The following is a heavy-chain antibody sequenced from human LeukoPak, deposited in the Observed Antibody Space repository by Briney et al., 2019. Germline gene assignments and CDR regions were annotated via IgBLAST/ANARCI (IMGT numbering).Heavy chain of an antibody. D-gene: IGHD3-3*01. CDR2: IYYSGST. CDR1: GGSISSYY. CDR3: AREDYDFWSGGEKGYFDY. J-gene: IGHJ4*02. V-gene: IGHV4-59*01. Sequence: SETLSLTCTVSGGSISSYYWSWIRQPPGKGLEWIGYIYYSGSTNYNPSLKSRVTISVDTSKNQFSLKLSSVTAADTAVYYCAREDYDFWSGGEKGYFDYWGQGTLVTVSS.